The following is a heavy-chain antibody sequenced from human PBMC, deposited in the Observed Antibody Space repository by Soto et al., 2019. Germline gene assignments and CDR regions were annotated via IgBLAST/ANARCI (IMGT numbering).Heavy chain of an antibody. J-gene: IGHJ2*01. D-gene: IGHD1-1*01. Sequence: QVQLVESGGGVVQPGKSLRLSCAGTGFTFNSYGMHWVRQAPGKGLEWVAVIWYDGYNKYYADSVKGRFAISRDNSKNTVYLEMNSLRAEETAVYYCARGTGGSNWYFDLWGRGTLVTVSS. CDR3: ARGTGGSNWYFDL. CDR2: IWYDGYNK. V-gene: IGHV3-33*01. CDR1: GFTFNSYG.